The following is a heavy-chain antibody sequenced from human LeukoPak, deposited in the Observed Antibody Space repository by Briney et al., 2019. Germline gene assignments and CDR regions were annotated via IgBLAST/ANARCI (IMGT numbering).Heavy chain of an antibody. J-gene: IGHJ4*02. CDR2: ISGSGGNT. D-gene: IGHD1-26*01. Sequence: PGGSLRLSCAASGFTFSGYAMTWVRQAPGQGLEWVSTISGSGGNTYYADSVKGRFTVSRDNSKNTLYLHMNSLTADDTAVYYCAKNSGSWWYWGQGTLVSVSS. V-gene: IGHV3-23*01. CDR3: AKNSGSWWY. CDR1: GFTFSGYA.